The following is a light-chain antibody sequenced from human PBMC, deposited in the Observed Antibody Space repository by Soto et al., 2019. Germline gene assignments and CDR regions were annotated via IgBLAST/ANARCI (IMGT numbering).Light chain of an antibody. J-gene: IGKJ2*01. V-gene: IGKV3-20*01. Sequence: EIVLTQSPGTLSLSPGERATLSCRASQSVSSSYLAWYQQKPGQAPRLLIYGASSRATGIPDRFSGSGSGTDFTLTISRLEPEDFAVYYCQQYCSSPMYTFGQGTNLEIK. CDR3: QQYCSSPMYT. CDR1: QSVSSSY. CDR2: GAS.